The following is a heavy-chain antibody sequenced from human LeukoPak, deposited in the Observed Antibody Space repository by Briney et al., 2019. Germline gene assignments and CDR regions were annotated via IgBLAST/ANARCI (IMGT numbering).Heavy chain of an antibody. D-gene: IGHD5-18*01. CDR2: ISSSSSTI. CDR3: ARSEYTYGPDVVDY. CDR1: GFTFNNYY. J-gene: IGHJ4*02. V-gene: IGHV3-48*04. Sequence: SGGSLRLSCAASGFTFNNYYMNWVRQAPGKGLEWVSYISSSSSTIHYADSVKGRFTISRDNAKNSLYLQMNSLRAEDTAVYYCARSEYTYGPDVVDYWGQGTLVTVSS.